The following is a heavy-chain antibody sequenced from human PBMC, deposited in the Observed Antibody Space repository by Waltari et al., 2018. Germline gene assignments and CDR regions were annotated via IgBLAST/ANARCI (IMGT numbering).Heavy chain of an antibody. Sequence: QLQLQESGPGLVKPSETLSLMCTVSGGSITSSSFHWTLIRQPPGKGLEWIGSVYYTGSAFYNPSLKSRLTISSDTSGNQFSLQVRSVTAADTAVYYCARLASPEGLDVWGQGTTVTVSS. J-gene: IGHJ6*02. CDR3: ARLASPEGLDV. V-gene: IGHV4-39*01. CDR1: GGSITSSSFH. CDR2: VYYTGSA.